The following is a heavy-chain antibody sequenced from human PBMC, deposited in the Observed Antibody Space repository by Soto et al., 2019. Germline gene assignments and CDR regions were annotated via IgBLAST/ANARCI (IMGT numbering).Heavy chain of an antibody. Sequence: ASVKVSCKASGYTFTSYDINWVRQATGQGLEWMGWMNPNSGNTGYAQKFQGRVTMTRNTSISKAYMELSSLRSEDTAVYYCARGQVASGRWYYYYMDVWGKGTTVTVSS. CDR3: ARGQVASGRWYYYYMDV. J-gene: IGHJ6*03. V-gene: IGHV1-8*01. D-gene: IGHD2-15*01. CDR1: GYTFTSYD. CDR2: MNPNSGNT.